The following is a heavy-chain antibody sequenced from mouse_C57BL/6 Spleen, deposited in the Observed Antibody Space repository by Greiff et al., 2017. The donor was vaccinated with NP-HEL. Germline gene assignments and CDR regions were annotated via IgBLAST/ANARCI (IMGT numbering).Heavy chain of an antibody. CDR3: ARDYGSSSPFDY. D-gene: IGHD1-1*01. CDR1: GYTFTSYW. V-gene: IGHV1-59*01. J-gene: IGHJ2*01. CDR2: IDPSDSYT. Sequence: QVQLQQSGAELVRPGTSVKLSCKASGYTFTSYWMHWVKQRPGQGLEWIGVIDPSDSYTNYNQKFKGKATLTVDTSSSTAYMQLSSLTSEDSAVYYCARDYGSSSPFDYWGQGTTLTVSS.